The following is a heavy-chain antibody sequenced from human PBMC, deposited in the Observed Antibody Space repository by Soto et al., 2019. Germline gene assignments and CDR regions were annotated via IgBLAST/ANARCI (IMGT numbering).Heavy chain of an antibody. CDR1: GFTFSNAW. Sequence: EVQLVESGGGLVKPGGSLRLSCAASGFTFSNAWMSWVRQAPGKGLEWVGRIKSKTDGGTTDYAAPVKGRFTISRDDSKNTLYLQMNSLKTEDTAVYYCTTEARRRWLQYDYWGQGTLVTVSS. D-gene: IGHD5-12*01. CDR3: TTEARRRWLQYDY. J-gene: IGHJ4*02. V-gene: IGHV3-15*01. CDR2: IKSKTDGGTT.